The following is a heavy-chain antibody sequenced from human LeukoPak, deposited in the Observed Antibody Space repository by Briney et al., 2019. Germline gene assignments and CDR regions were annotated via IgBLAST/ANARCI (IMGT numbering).Heavy chain of an antibody. V-gene: IGHV4-59*01. CDR3: ARERYYGEEYYFDY. Sequence: SETLSLTCTVSGGSISSYSWSWNRQPPGKGLEWIGVIYYSGSTNYNPSLKSRVSISVDTSKNQFSLKLSSVTAADTAIYYCARERYYGEEYYFDYWGQGTLVTVSS. J-gene: IGHJ4*02. D-gene: IGHD4-17*01. CDR1: GGSISSYS. CDR2: IYYSGST.